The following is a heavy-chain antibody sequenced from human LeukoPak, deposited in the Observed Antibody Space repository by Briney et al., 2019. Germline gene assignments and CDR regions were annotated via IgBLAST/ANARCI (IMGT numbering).Heavy chain of an antibody. Sequence: SETLSLTCTVSGGSISSSSFYWAWIRQPPGKGLEWIGSIYYSGSTYYNPSLKSRVTISVDTSKNQFSLKLTSVTAADTAVYYCARVPSYYYYYYMDVWGKGTTVTVSS. CDR3: ARVPSYYYYYYMDV. V-gene: IGHV4-39*01. CDR2: IYYSGST. CDR1: GGSISSSSFY. J-gene: IGHJ6*03. D-gene: IGHD6-6*01.